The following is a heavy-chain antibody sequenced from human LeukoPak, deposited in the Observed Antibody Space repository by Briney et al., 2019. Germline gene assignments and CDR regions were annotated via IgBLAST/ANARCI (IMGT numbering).Heavy chain of an antibody. J-gene: IGHJ4*02. D-gene: IGHD1-14*01. CDR2: ILYDGSTK. CDR1: GFTFSTYT. V-gene: IGHV3-30*04. CDR3: ARDGNLLVSGYIFEY. Sequence: GGSLRLSCAASGFTFSTYTMHWVRRAPGKGLEWVALILYDGSTKYYADSVRGRFSISRDISKNTVYLQMNSLRPEDTAVYYCARDGNLLVSGYIFEYWGQGSLVTVSS.